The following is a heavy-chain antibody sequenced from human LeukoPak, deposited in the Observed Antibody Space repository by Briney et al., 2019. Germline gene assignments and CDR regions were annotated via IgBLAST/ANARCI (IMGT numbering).Heavy chain of an antibody. J-gene: IGHJ4*02. CDR2: IYWDDDK. D-gene: IGHD5-18*01. CDR3: AHSPDTAMALDY. V-gene: IGHV2-5*02. CDR1: GFSLRTSGVG. Sequence: SGPTLLKPTQTLTLTCTFSGFSLRTSGVGVGWIRQPPGKALEWLALIYWDDDKRYSPSPRSRLTITKDTSKNQVVLTMTNMDPVDTATYYCAHSPDTAMALDYWGQGTLVTVSS.